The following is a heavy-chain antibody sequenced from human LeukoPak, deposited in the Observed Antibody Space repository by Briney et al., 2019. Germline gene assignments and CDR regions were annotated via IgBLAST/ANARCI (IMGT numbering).Heavy chain of an antibody. J-gene: IGHJ3*02. CDR3: ARVRSVAQGGAFDI. V-gene: IGHV4-61*02. CDR2: IYTSGST. Sequence: SETLSLTCTVSGGSISSGSYYWSWIRQPAGKGLEWIGRIYTSGSTNYNPSLKSRVTISVDTSKNQFSLKLSSVTAADTAVYYCARVRSVAQGGAFDIWGQGTMVTVSS. D-gene: IGHD6-6*01. CDR1: GGSISSGSYY.